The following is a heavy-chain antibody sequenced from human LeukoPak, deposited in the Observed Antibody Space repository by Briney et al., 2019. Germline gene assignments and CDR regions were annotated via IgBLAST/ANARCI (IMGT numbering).Heavy chain of an antibody. CDR2: ISYDGSNK. V-gene: IGHV3-30*01. CDR3: ASGGSRTNYFDY. CDR1: GFTFSSYA. Sequence: GGPLRLSCAASGFTFSSYAMHWVRQAPGKGLEWVAVISYDGSNKYYADSVKGRFTISRDNSKNTLYLQMNSLRAEDTAVYYCASGGSRTNYFDYWGQGTLVTVSS. D-gene: IGHD1-26*01. J-gene: IGHJ4*02.